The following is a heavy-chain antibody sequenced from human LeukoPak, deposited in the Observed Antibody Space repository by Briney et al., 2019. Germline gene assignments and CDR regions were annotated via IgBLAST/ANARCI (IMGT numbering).Heavy chain of an antibody. D-gene: IGHD7-27*01. Sequence: GSAKVSCKASGYIFFDHYMHWVRQAPGQGLEWMGWINPDSGATNYAQKFQGGVTMTRDTSISTAYIELSGLRSDDTAVYYCARTGDPAYDAFDIWGQGTLVTVSS. CDR1: GYIFFDHY. V-gene: IGHV1-2*02. CDR2: INPDSGAT. J-gene: IGHJ3*02. CDR3: ARTGDPAYDAFDI.